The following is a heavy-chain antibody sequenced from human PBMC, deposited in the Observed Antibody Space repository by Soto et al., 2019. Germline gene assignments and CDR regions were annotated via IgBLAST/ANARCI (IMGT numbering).Heavy chain of an antibody. J-gene: IGHJ4*02. V-gene: IGHV3-30-3*01. CDR3: ARDWLGYCSGGSCYAHY. D-gene: IGHD2-15*01. CDR2: ISYDGSNK. CDR1: GFTFSSYA. Sequence: QVQLVESGGGVVQPGRSLRLSCAASGFTFSSYAMHWVRQAPGKGLEWVAVISYDGSNKYYADSVKGRFTISRDNSKNXXYLQMNSLRAEDTAVYYCARDWLGYCSGGSCYAHYWGQGTLVTVSS.